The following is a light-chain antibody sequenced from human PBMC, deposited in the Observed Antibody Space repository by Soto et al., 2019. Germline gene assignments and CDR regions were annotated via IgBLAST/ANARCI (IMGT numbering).Light chain of an antibody. V-gene: IGKV1-12*01. Sequence: DIQMTQSPSDMSASVGDRVTITCRASQDISNFLVWFQQRPGKVPKLLIYAASSLQSGVPSRFSGSGSGTDFTLTISSLQPEDFATYYCQQANFRAFGQGTRLEIK. J-gene: IGKJ5*01. CDR2: AAS. CDR1: QDISNF. CDR3: QQANFRA.